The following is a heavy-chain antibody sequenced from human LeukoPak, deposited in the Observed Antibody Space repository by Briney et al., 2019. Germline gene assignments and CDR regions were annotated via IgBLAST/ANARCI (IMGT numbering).Heavy chain of an antibody. J-gene: IGHJ4*02. CDR2: IKQDGSEK. Sequence: GGSLRLSCAASGFTFSSYWMSWVRQAPGKGLEWVANIKQDGSEKYYVDSVKGRFTISRDNAKNSLYLQMNSLRAEDTAVYYCVRDRYPAAREFDYWGQGTLVTVSS. V-gene: IGHV3-7*01. D-gene: IGHD2-2*01. CDR1: GFTFSSYW. CDR3: VRDRYPAAREFDY.